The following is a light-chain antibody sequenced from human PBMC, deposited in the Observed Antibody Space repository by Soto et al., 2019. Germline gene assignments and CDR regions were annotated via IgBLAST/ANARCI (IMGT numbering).Light chain of an antibody. CDR3: QQYGSSPET. CDR2: AAS. Sequence: AIRMTQSPSSLSASTGDRVTITCRASQGISSYLAWYQQKPGKAPKLLIYAASTLQSGVPSRFSGSGSGTDFTLTISCLQSEDFAVYYCQQYGSSPETFGQGTKVDIK. V-gene: IGKV1-8*01. CDR1: QGISSY. J-gene: IGKJ1*01.